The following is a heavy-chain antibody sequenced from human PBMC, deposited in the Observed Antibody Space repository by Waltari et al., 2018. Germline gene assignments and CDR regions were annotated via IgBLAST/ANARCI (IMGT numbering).Heavy chain of an antibody. CDR1: GFTFSSYG. CDR3: AKVMGWNYEEMRAFDI. Sequence: QVQLVESGGGVVQPGGSLRLSCAASGFTFSSYGMHWVRQAPGKGLEWVAVIRYDGSNKYYADSVKGRFTISRDNSKNTLYLQMNSLRAEDTAVYYCAKVMGWNYEEMRAFDIWGQGTMVTVSS. V-gene: IGHV3-30*02. D-gene: IGHD1-7*01. J-gene: IGHJ3*02. CDR2: IRYDGSNK.